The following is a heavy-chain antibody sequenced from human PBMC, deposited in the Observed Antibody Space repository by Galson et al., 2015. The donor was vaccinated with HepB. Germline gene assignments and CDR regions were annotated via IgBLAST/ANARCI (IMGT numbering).Heavy chain of an antibody. D-gene: IGHD4-23*01. J-gene: IGHJ2*01. V-gene: IGHV3-23*01. Sequence: SLRLSCAASGFTFSSYAMSWVRQAPGQGLEGISAIRGNCGSTYYADSVKGRSTISRDNSKNTLYLKMNSQRAEDTAVYYCAKDAPSVVTPHWCFDLWGRGTLVTVSS. CDR1: GFTFSSYA. CDR2: IRGNCGST. CDR3: AKDAPSVVTPHWCFDL.